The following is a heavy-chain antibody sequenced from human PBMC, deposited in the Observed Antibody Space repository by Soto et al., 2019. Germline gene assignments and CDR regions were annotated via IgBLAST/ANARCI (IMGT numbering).Heavy chain of an antibody. CDR2: IYPGDSDT. D-gene: IGHD2-2*01. CDR1: GYRFTNYW. Sequence: GESLKISCKGSGYRFTNYWIGWVRQMPGKGLEWMGIIYPGDSDTRYSPSFQGQVTISADKSINTAYLQWSSLKASDTAMYYCARDYCSGTTCYEIDYRGQGTQVTVSS. CDR3: ARDYCSGTTCYEIDY. V-gene: IGHV5-51*01. J-gene: IGHJ4*02.